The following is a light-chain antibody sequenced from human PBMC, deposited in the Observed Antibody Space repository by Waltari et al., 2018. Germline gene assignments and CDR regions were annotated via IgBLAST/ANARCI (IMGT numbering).Light chain of an antibody. J-gene: IGLJ3*02. Sequence: QTVVTQAPSLSVSPGGTVTLTCALSSGSLSSTSSATWYQQTPGQAPRTLVYKGSSRSYGVSDRFSGSVLGNKAALTITGAQADDESDYYCSLYMGSGIWVFGGGTKLTVL. CDR1: SGSLSSTSS. V-gene: IGLV8-61*01. CDR2: KGS. CDR3: SLYMGSGIWV.